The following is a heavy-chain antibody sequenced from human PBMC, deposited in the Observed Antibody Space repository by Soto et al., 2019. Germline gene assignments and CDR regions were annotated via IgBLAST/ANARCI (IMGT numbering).Heavy chain of an antibody. CDR2: ISFDGSHK. CDR3: ARESDYGSGWYLEY. CDR1: GFTFSSYA. Sequence: QVQVVESGGGVVQPGRSLRLSCAASGFTFSSYAMHWVRQAPGKGLEWLAVISFDGSHKYYGDSVKGRFIISRDNSKNTLFLQMNSLRAEDTAGDSCARESDYGSGWYLEYWGQGTLVTVSS. J-gene: IGHJ4*02. D-gene: IGHD6-19*01. V-gene: IGHV3-30-3*01.